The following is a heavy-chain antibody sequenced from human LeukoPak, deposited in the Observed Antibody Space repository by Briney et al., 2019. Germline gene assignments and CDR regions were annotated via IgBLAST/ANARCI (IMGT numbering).Heavy chain of an antibody. V-gene: IGHV3-7*01. CDR3: AREGGISSGDY. D-gene: IGHD2-2*01. CDR1: GFTFSSYW. Sequence: GGSLRLSCAASGFTFSSYWMSWVRQAPGKGLEWVANIKQDGSEKYYVDSVKGRSTISRDNAKNSLYLQMNSLRAEDTAVYYRAREGGISSGDYWGQGTLVTVSS. CDR2: IKQDGSEK. J-gene: IGHJ4*02.